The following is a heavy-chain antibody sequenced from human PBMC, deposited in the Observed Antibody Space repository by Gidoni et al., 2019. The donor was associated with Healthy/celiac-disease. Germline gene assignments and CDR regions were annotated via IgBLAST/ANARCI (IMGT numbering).Heavy chain of an antibody. V-gene: IGHV4-59*08. J-gene: IGHJ1*01. D-gene: IGHD3-3*01. Sequence: QVQLQESGPGLVKPSETLSLTCTVSSGSISSYYWSWIRQPPGKGLEWIGYIYYSGSTNYNPSLKSRVTISVDTSKNQFSLKLSSVTAADTAVYYCARHGMEWLSLEYFQHWGQGTLVTVSS. CDR2: IYYSGST. CDR1: SGSISSYY. CDR3: ARHGMEWLSLEYFQH.